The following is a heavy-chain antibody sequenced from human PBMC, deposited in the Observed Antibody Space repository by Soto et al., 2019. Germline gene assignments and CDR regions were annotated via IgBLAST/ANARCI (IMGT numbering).Heavy chain of an antibody. CDR3: ARGWGWELLHSGGDY. CDR2: ISAYNGNT. D-gene: IGHD1-26*01. V-gene: IGHV1-18*04. J-gene: IGHJ4*02. CDR1: GYTFTSYG. Sequence: QVQLVQSGAEVKKPGASVKVSCKASGYTFTSYGISWVRQAPGQGLEWMGWISAYNGNTNYAQKLQGRVTMTTDTPTSTAYRGLGSLRSDDTAVYYCARGWGWELLHSGGDYWGQGTLVTVSS.